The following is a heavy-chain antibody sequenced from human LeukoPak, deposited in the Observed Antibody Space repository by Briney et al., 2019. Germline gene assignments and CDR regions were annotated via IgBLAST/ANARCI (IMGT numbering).Heavy chain of an antibody. CDR1: GGSISSGSYY. CDR2: IYASGST. V-gene: IGHV4-61*02. D-gene: IGHD3-22*01. J-gene: IGHJ3*02. CDR3: ARGYDPSRDAFDI. Sequence: SQTLSLTCTVSGGSISSGSYYWSWIRQPAGKGLEWIGRIYASGSTNYNPSLKSRVTVSVDMSKNQFSLKLSSVTAADTAVYYCARGYDPSRDAFDIWAQGTMVTVSS.